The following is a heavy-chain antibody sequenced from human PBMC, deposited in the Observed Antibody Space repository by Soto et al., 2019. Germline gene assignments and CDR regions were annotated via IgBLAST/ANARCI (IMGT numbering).Heavy chain of an antibody. J-gene: IGHJ6*02. D-gene: IGHD3-22*01. Sequence: QVQLVQSGAEVKKPGASVKVSCNASGYTFTRYGISWERQAPGQELERMGWIRAYNGNTKYAQKLQRGVPMTTETTTSTPYMELRSLRSSDTAVDYCARDAVDSSGSYYYYYYGMDVWGHGTTVTVSS. CDR3: ARDAVDSSGSYYYYYYGMDV. CDR1: GYTFTRYG. V-gene: IGHV1-18*01. CDR2: IRAYNGNT.